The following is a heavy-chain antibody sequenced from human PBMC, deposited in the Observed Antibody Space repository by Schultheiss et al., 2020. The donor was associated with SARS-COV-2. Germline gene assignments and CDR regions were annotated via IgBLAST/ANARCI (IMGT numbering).Heavy chain of an antibody. CDR3: ARDHGYTIDL. CDR1: GFTFSSYA. CDR2: ISYDGSYK. Sequence: GGSLRLSCAASGFTFSSYAMHWVRQAPGKGLEWVAVISYDGSYKYYADSVKGRFTISRDNSKNTLFLQMNSLRAEDTAVYYCARDHGYTIDLWGQGTLVTVSS. V-gene: IGHV3-30*01. J-gene: IGHJ5*02. D-gene: IGHD5-18*01.